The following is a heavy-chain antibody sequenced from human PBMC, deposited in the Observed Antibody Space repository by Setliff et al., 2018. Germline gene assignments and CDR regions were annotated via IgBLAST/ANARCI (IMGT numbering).Heavy chain of an antibody. CDR1: GGSMGSYY. CDR2: VYTTGST. J-gene: IGHJ6*03. Sequence: SETLSLTCTVSGGSMGSYYWTWIRQSAGKGLEWIGRVYTTGSTAFNPSLNSRVTMSLDKSKNQFSLKLYSVTAADMAVYYCAREQWLDPPGYYYMDVWAKGTTVTSP. CDR3: AREQWLDPPGYYYMDV. D-gene: IGHD6-19*01. V-gene: IGHV4-4*07.